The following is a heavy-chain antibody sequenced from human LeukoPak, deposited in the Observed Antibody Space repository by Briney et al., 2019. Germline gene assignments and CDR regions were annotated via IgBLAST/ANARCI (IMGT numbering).Heavy chain of an antibody. Sequence: GGSLRLSCAASGFTFSSYSMNWVRQAPGKGLEWVSSISSSSSYIYYADSVKGRFTISRDNAKNSLYLQMNSLRAEDTAVYYCAGTLNYYDSSATSMFLKYYFDYWGQGTLVTVSS. CDR2: ISSSSSYI. V-gene: IGHV3-21*01. J-gene: IGHJ4*02. D-gene: IGHD3-22*01. CDR3: AGTLNYYDSSATSMFLKYYFDY. CDR1: GFTFSSYS.